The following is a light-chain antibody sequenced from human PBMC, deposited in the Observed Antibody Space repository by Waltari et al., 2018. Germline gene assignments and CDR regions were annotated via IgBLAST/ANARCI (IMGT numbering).Light chain of an antibody. J-gene: IGLJ2*01. CDR2: EVG. V-gene: IGLV2-14*01. Sequence: QSARPQPASVSGSPGQSITLSCTGTGRDVGGYNYVSWYQLHPGQVPKLIIYEVGNRPPGVSNRLSGSKSGNTASLTISGLQAEDEADYSCSSFTDTSTWVFGGGTKVTVL. CDR1: GRDVGGYNY. CDR3: SSFTDTSTWV.